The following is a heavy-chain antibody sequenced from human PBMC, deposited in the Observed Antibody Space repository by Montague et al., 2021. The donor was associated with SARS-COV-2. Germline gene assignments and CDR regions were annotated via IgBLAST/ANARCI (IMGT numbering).Heavy chain of an antibody. V-gene: IGHV2-70*01. CDR3: ARIWGATGGDAFDI. J-gene: IGHJ3*02. CDR2: IDWDDDK. D-gene: IGHD1-26*01. CDR1: GFSLSTSGMC. Sequence: PALVKPTQTLTLTRTFSGFSLSTSGMCVSWIRQPPGKALEWLALIDWDDDKYYSTSLKTRLTISKDTSKNQVVLTMTNMDPVDTATYYCARIWGATGGDAFDIWGQGTMVTVSS.